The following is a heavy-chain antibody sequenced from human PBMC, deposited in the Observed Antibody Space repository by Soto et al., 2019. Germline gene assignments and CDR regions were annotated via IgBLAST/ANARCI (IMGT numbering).Heavy chain of an antibody. CDR2: IYYSGST. J-gene: IGHJ6*02. CDR3: ARDSGYYYRPYYYYGMDV. V-gene: IGHV4-31*03. D-gene: IGHD3-22*01. CDR1: GGAISSGGCS. Sequence: PSETLSLSCTVSGGAISSGGCSWSWIRQHPGKGLEWIGYIYYSGSTYYTPSLKSRVTISVDTSKNQFSLRLSSVTAADTAVYYCARDSGYYYRPYYYYGMDVWGQGTTVT.